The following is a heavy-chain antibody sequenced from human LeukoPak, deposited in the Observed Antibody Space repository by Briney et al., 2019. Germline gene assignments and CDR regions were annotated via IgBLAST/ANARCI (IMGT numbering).Heavy chain of an antibody. CDR1: GFTFSSYS. Sequence: NPGGSLRLSCAASGFTFSSYSMNWVRQAPGKGLEWVSSISSSSSYIYYADSVKGRFTISRDNAKNSLYLQMNSLRAEDTAVYYCARRDGIVVVPAGHLTPSRTYYFDYWGQGTLVTVSS. CDR3: ARRDGIVVVPAGHLTPSRTYYFDY. D-gene: IGHD2-2*01. CDR2: ISSSSSYI. V-gene: IGHV3-21*01. J-gene: IGHJ4*02.